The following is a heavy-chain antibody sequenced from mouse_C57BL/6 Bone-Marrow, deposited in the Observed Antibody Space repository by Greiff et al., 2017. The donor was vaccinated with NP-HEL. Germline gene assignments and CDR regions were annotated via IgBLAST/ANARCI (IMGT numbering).Heavy chain of an antibody. V-gene: IGHV2-2*01. CDR1: GFSLTSYG. CDR3: SIYYGNYAAMDY. CDR2: IWSGGST. J-gene: IGHJ4*01. Sequence: VKVVESGPGLVQPSQSLSITCTVSGFSLTSYGVHWVRQSPGKGLEWLGVIWSGGSTDYNAAFISRLSISKDNSKSQVFFKMNSLQADDTAIYYCSIYYGNYAAMDYWGQGTSVTVSS. D-gene: IGHD2-1*01.